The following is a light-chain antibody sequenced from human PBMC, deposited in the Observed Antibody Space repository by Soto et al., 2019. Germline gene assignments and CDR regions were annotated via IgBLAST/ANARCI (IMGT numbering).Light chain of an antibody. CDR3: SSCTSSSTLLYV. J-gene: IGLJ1*01. V-gene: IGLV2-14*01. Sequence: QSALTQPASVSGSPGQSITISCTGTSSDVGYYNCVSWYRHHPGKAPRLMIYEVNNRPSGVSNRFSGSKSGNTASLTISGLQAEDEADYYCSSCTSSSTLLYVFGTGTKVTVL. CDR2: EVN. CDR1: SSDVGYYNC.